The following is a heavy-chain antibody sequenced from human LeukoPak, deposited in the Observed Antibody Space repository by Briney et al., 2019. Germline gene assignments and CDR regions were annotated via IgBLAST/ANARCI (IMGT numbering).Heavy chain of an antibody. CDR1: GFTFGTYS. J-gene: IGHJ4*02. Sequence: GGSLRLSCAASGFTFGTYSMNWVRQAPGKGLEWLSYISSSSNTIYYADSVKGRFTISRDNAKNSLFLQMNSLRAEDTAVYYCATYSSSWFNYYFDYWGQGTLVTVSS. D-gene: IGHD6-13*01. CDR3: ATYSSSWFNYYFDY. V-gene: IGHV3-48*04. CDR2: ISSSSNTI.